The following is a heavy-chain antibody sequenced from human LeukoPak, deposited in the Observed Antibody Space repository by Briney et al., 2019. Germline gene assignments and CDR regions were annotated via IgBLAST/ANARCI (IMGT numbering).Heavy chain of an antibody. CDR3: ARGPRLYYYDSSGYYYY. CDR1: GGSFSGYY. Sequence: SETLSLTCAVYGGSFSGYYWSWIRQPPGKGLECVVEINHSGSTNYNPSLKSRVTISVDTSKNQFSLKLSSVTAADTAVYFCARGPRLYYYDSSGYYYYWGQGTLVTVSS. D-gene: IGHD3-22*01. CDR2: INHSGST. J-gene: IGHJ4*02. V-gene: IGHV4-34*01.